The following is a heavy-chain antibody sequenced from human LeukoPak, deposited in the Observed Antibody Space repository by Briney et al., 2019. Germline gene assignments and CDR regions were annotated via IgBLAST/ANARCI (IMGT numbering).Heavy chain of an antibody. V-gene: IGHV3-11*01. J-gene: IGHJ4*02. CDR2: ISSSGSTI. Sequence: GGSLRLSCAPSGFTFSDYYMSWIRQAPGKGLEWVSYISSSGSTIYYADSVKGRFTISRDNAKNSLYLQMNSLRAEDTAVYYCARDQGGLYSYQPGGVDYWGQGTLVTVSS. CDR1: GFTFSDYY. D-gene: IGHD5-18*01. CDR3: ARDQGGLYSYQPGGVDY.